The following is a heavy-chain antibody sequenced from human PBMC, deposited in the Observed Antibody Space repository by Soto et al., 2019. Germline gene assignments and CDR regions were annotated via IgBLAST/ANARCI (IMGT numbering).Heavy chain of an antibody. Sequence: TGGSLRLSCTTSGFTFSNYGMHWVRQAPGKGLEWVAAIWYDGSKTYYADSVRGRVTISRDPSKKTVHLQMNSLTAGDTALYYCARDYCSTSSCYDYWGQGTMVTVSS. CDR2: IWYDGSKT. CDR1: GFTFSNYG. CDR3: ARDYCSTSSCYDY. D-gene: IGHD2-2*01. J-gene: IGHJ4*02. V-gene: IGHV3-33*01.